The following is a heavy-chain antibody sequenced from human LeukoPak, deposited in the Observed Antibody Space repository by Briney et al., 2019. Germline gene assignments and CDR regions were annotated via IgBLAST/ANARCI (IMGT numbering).Heavy chain of an antibody. CDR3: AKDKSEYYYYYGMDV. Sequence: GGSLRLSCAASGFTFDDYAMHWVRQAPGKGLEWVSGISWNSGSIGYADSVKGRFTISRDNAKNSLYLQMNSLRAEDTALYYCAKDKSEYYYYYGMDVWGQETTVTVSS. CDR1: GFTFDDYA. V-gene: IGHV3-9*01. J-gene: IGHJ6*02. CDR2: ISWNSGSI.